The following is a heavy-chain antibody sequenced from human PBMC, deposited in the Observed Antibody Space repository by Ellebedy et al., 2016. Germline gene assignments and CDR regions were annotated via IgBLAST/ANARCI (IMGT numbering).Heavy chain of an antibody. D-gene: IGHD4-17*01. J-gene: IGHJ5*02. CDR1: GFNFRSYW. Sequence: GGSLRLSCAASGFNFRSYWMTWVRQAPGKGLEWVAKIRQEGDEIYYVESVKGRFTISRDNAKNSLFLQMNSLRVEDTAVYYCARRASYGDYAVQVNPWFDPWGQGTLVTVSS. CDR3: ARRASYGDYAVQVNPWFDP. V-gene: IGHV3-7*01. CDR2: IRQEGDEI.